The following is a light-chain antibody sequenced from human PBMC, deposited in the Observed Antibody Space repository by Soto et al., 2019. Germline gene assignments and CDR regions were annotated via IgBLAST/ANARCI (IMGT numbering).Light chain of an antibody. CDR3: NSYVGSNNYV. J-gene: IGLJ1*01. CDR1: SSDITDNKY. V-gene: IGLV2-8*01. Sequence: QSVLAQPPSASGSPGQSVTISCTGTSSDITDNKYVPWFQQHPGKAPKVLIYEVNKRPSGVPDRFSGSKSGNTASLTVSGLQADDEADYYCNSYVGSNNYVFGTGTKVTVL. CDR2: EVN.